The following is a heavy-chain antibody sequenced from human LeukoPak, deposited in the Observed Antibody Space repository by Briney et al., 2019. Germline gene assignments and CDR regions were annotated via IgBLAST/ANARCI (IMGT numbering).Heavy chain of an antibody. CDR1: GGSISDVTYY. J-gene: IGHJ5*02. D-gene: IGHD3-22*01. Sequence: PSETLSLTCSVSGGSISDVTYYWAWIRQPPGQGLEWIGSVFYSGSSDYNPSLKSRVTISGDSSKNQLTLRMTSVTAADTAVYYCARQIYWYSSGHYSWLDPWGQGNLVIVS. V-gene: IGHV4-39*01. CDR2: VFYSGSS. CDR3: ARQIYWYSSGHYSWLDP.